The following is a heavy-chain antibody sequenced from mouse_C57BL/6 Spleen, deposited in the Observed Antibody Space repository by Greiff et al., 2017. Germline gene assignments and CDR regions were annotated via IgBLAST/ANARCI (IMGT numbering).Heavy chain of an antibody. D-gene: IGHD1-1*01. V-gene: IGHV7-3*01. CDR2: IRNKANGYTT. CDR3: ARSDCYGGSYGAMDD. CDR1: GFTFTDYY. Sequence: EVNVVESGGGLVQPGGSLSLSCAASGFTFTDYYMSWVRQPPGKALEWLGFIRNKANGYTTEYSASVKGRFTISRDNSQSILYLQMNALRAGDSAADYCARSDCYGGSYGAMDDWGKGTSVTVSS. J-gene: IGHJ4*01.